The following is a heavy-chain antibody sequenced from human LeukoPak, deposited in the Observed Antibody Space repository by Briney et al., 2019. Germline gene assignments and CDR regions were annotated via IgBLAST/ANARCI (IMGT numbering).Heavy chain of an antibody. V-gene: IGHV3-7*01. Sequence: GGSLRLSCAASGLTFSESWMTWVRQVPGQGLEWVAHINHEGGGIQYVDSVKGRFSISRDNTKGSVYLQMNSLRAEDTAIYHCATYINWVAGDVWGQGTTVIVSS. CDR1: GLTFSESW. J-gene: IGHJ6*02. CDR2: INHEGGGI. D-gene: IGHD1-1*01. CDR3: ATYINWVAGDV.